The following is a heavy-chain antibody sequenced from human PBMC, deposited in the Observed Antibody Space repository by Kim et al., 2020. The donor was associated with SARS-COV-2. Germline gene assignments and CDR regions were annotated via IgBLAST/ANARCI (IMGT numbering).Heavy chain of an antibody. V-gene: IGHV3-9*01. CDR1: VFTFDDYA. CDR3: AKGDFNGSGSYPDC. D-gene: IGHD3-10*01. CDR2: ISWNSGSI. Sequence: GGSLRLSCAASVFTFDDYAMHWVRQAPGKGLEWVSGISWNSGSIGYADSVKGRFTISRDNAKNSLYLQMNSLRAEDTALYYCAKGDFNGSGSYPDCWGQGTLVTVSS. J-gene: IGHJ4*02.